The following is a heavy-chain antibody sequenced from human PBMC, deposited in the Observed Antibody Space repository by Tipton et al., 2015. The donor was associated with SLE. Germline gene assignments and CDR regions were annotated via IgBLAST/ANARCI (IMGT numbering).Heavy chain of an antibody. CDR3: AKDHYSSSWYSYFDY. CDR1: GFTFSSYA. V-gene: IGHV3-23*01. Sequence: SLRLSCAASGFTFSSYAMSWVRQAPGKGLEWVSAISGSGGSTYYADSVKGRFTISRDNSKNTLYLQMNSLRAEDTAVYYCAKDHYSSSWYSYFDYWGQGTLVTVSS. D-gene: IGHD6-13*01. J-gene: IGHJ4*02. CDR2: ISGSGGST.